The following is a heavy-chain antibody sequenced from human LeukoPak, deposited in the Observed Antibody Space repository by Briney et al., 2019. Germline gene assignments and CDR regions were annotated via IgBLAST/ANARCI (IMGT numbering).Heavy chain of an antibody. J-gene: IGHJ4*02. D-gene: IGHD4-17*01. Sequence: PGESLKISCKASGYKFTNYWIGWVRQMPGKGLEWMTIIYPGDSETRYSPSFQGQVTISADKSIGTMYLQWSSPKASDTAMYYCARALRTGQGDYVPVLWGQGTLVIVSS. CDR3: ARALRTGQGDYVPVL. CDR2: IYPGDSET. CDR1: GYKFTNYW. V-gene: IGHV5-51*01.